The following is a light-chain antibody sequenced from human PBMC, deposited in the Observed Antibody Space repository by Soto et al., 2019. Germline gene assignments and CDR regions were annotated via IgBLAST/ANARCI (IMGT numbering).Light chain of an antibody. CDR3: QSYDSSLSGYV. CDR1: SSNIGAGYD. V-gene: IGLV1-40*01. J-gene: IGLJ1*01. CDR2: GNS. Sequence: QSVLTQPPSVSGAPGQTVTISCSGDSSNIGAGYDVHWYQQLPGTAPKLLIYGNSNRPSGVPDRFSGSKSGTSASLAITGLQAEDEADYYCQSYDSSLSGYVFGTGTKVTVL.